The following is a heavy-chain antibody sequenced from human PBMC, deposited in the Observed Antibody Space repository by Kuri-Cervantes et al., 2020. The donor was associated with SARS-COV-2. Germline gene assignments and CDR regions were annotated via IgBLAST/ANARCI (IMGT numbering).Heavy chain of an antibody. CDR2: IYSGGSST. J-gene: IGHJ4*02. CDR3: AKGGLDSGWGY. CDR1: GFTFSSYA. V-gene: IGHV3-23*03. D-gene: IGHD6-19*01. Sequence: GESLKISCAASGFTFSSYAMSWVRQAPGKGLEWVSVIYSGGSSTYYADSVKGRFTISRDNSKKKLYLQMNSLRAEDTAVYYCAKGGLDSGWGYWGQGTLVTVSS.